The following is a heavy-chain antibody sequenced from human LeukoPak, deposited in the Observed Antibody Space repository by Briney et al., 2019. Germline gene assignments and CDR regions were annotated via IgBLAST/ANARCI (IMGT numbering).Heavy chain of an antibody. CDR2: ILTSGST. V-gene: IGHV4-4*09. Sequence: PSETLSLTCTVSGGSISSYHWSWVRQPPGKGLEWIGCILTSGSTNYNPSLKSRLTISVDTSKNQFTLKLSSVTAADTAVYYCARLRVSGSYLYYFDYWGQGTLVTVSS. J-gene: IGHJ4*02. D-gene: IGHD1-26*01. CDR3: ARLRVSGSYLYYFDY. CDR1: GGSISSYH.